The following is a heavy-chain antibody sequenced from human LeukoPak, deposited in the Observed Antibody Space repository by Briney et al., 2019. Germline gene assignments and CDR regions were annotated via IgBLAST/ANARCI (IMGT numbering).Heavy chain of an antibody. CDR3: ARGPWGSWNYGSGFDY. V-gene: IGHV4-59*01. J-gene: IGHJ4*02. CDR1: GGSISSYY. Sequence: KPSETLSLTCTVSGGSISSYYWSWIRQPPGKGLEWIGYIYYSGSTNYNPSLKSRVTISVDTSKNQFSLKLSSVTAADTAVYYCARGPWGSWNYGSGFDYWGQGTLVTVSS. CDR2: IYYSGST. D-gene: IGHD1-7*01.